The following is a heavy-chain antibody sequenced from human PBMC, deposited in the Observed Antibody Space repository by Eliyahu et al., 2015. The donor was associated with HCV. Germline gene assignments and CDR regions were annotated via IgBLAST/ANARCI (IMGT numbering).Heavy chain of an antibody. CDR1: GFTFSDFY. D-gene: IGHD6-13*01. Sequence: QVQLVESGGGLVNPGGSLRLSCAASGFTFSDFYMSWIRQAPGKGLEWISYISSGGDSIYYADSVKGRFSISRDNAKNSLYLQMNSLRAEDTAIYYCAKLSRAAAGPDYWGQGTLVTVSS. J-gene: IGHJ4*02. CDR3: AKLSRAAAGPDY. V-gene: IGHV3-11*01. CDR2: ISSGGDSI.